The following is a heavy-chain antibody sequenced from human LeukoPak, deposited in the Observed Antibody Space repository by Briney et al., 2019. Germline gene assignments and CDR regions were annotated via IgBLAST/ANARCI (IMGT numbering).Heavy chain of an antibody. CDR2: IIPILGIA. V-gene: IGHV1-69*04. Sequence: ASVKVSCKASGGTFSGYAISWVRQAPGQGLEWMGRIIPILGIANYAQKFQGRVTITADKSTSTAYMELSGLRSEDTAVYYCARVEYSYGWIDYWGQGTLVTVSS. J-gene: IGHJ4*02. CDR1: GGTFSGYA. CDR3: ARVEYSYGWIDY. D-gene: IGHD5-18*01.